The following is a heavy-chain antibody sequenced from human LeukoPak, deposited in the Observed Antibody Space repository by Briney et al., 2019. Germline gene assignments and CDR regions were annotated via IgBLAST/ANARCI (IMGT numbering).Heavy chain of an antibody. V-gene: IGHV4-59*01. CDR2: IYYSGST. CDR3: ARDAPGNCSSTSCSPYYYYMDV. D-gene: IGHD2-2*01. Sequence: PSETLSLTCTVSGGSISSYYWSWIRQPPGKGLEWIGYIYYSGSTNYNPSLKSRVTISVDTSKNQFSLKLSSVTAADTAVYYCARDAPGNCSSTSCSPYYYYMDVWGKGTTVTVSS. J-gene: IGHJ6*03. CDR1: GGSISSYY.